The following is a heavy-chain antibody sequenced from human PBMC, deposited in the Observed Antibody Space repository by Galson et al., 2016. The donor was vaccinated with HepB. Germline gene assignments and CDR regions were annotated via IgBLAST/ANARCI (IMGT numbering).Heavy chain of an antibody. Sequence: SVKVSCKASGYTFTSYDINWVRQATGQGLEWMGWVSTYDGDRNYAQKLQGRVTMTTDTSTNTAYMELRSLTSDDTAVYYCARDRGYGSDTFDFWGQGTMVTVSS. CDR3: ARDRGYGSDTFDF. D-gene: IGHD5-18*01. CDR2: VSTYDGDR. J-gene: IGHJ3*01. V-gene: IGHV1-18*01. CDR1: GYTFTSYD.